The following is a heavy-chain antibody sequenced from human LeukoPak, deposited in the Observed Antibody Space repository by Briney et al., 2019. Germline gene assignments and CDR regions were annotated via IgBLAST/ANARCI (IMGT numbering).Heavy chain of an antibody. J-gene: IGHJ6*03. V-gene: IGHV3-48*04. CDR1: GFTFSSYS. Sequence: GGSLRLSCAASGFTFSSYSMNWVRQAPGKGLGWVSYISSSSSTIYYADSVKGRFTISRDNAKNSLYLQMNSLRAEDTAVYYCARERLYSSGFYYMDVWGKGTTVTVSS. D-gene: IGHD3-22*01. CDR2: ISSSSSTI. CDR3: ARERLYSSGFYYMDV.